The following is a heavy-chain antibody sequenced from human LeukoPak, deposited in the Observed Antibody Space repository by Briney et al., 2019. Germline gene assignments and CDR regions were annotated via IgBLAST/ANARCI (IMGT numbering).Heavy chain of an antibody. V-gene: IGHV1-18*01. J-gene: IGHJ4*02. Sequence: GASVKVSCKASGYTFTSYGISWVRQAPGQGLEWMGWISAYNGNTDYAQKLQGRVTMTPDTSTSTASMELRSLRSDDTAVYYCARDQITMVRGTTWDYWGQGTLVTVSS. D-gene: IGHD3-10*01. CDR1: GYTFTSYG. CDR2: ISAYNGNT. CDR3: ARDQITMVRGTTWDY.